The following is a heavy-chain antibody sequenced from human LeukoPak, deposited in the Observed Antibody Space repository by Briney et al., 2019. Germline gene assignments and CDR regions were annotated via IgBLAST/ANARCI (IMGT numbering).Heavy chain of an antibody. J-gene: IGHJ4*02. CDR3: ARRDDSKAFDY. CDR2: IYPGDSDT. V-gene: IGHV5-51*01. D-gene: IGHD3-22*01. CDR1: GYSFTNFW. Sequence: GESLKISCKGSGYSFTNFWIGWVRQMPGKGLEWMGLIYPGDSDTRYSPSFQGQVTISADKSINTAYLQCSSLKASDTAMYYCARRDDSKAFDYWGQGTLVTVSS.